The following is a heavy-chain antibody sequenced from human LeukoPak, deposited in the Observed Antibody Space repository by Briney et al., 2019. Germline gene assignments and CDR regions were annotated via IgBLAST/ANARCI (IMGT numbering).Heavy chain of an antibody. CDR3: TKVGAREFDY. J-gene: IGHJ4*02. V-gene: IGHV3-73*01. CDR2: IRSKANSYAT. CDR1: GFTFSGSA. D-gene: IGHD1-26*01. Sequence: GGSLRLSCAASGFTFSGSAMHWVRQASGKGLEWVGRIRSKANSYATAYAASVKGRFTISRDDSKNTAYLQVNSLKTEDTAVHYCTKVGAREFDYWGQGTLVTVSS.